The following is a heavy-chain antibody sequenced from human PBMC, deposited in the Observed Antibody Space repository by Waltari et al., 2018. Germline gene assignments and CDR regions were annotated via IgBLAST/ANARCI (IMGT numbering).Heavy chain of an antibody. CDR1: GFFLKIFV. J-gene: IGHJ4*02. D-gene: IGHD3-16*01. V-gene: IGHV3-21*01. CDR2: ISMSGNII. Sequence: EVFLVESGVQVVKPGGSLGPSWARFGFFLKIFVVNWFRLAPGKGLEWVATISMSGNIIFYGQSVEGRFTISRDNAKKSVFLQMNSLRADDTAIYYCARSRRGDYYDPSSHWGQGTLVTVSS. CDR3: ARSRRGDYYDPSSH.